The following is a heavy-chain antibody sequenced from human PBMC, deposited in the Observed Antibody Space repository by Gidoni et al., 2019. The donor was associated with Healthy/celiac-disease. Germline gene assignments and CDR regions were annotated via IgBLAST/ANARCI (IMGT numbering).Heavy chain of an antibody. J-gene: IGHJ6*02. CDR1: GFTFSSYG. V-gene: IGHV3-33*01. CDR3: ARAFYSNLKYYYYGMDV. CDR2: IWYDGSNK. Sequence: QVQLVESGGGVVQPGRSLRLSCAASGFTFSSYGMHWVRQAPGKGLEWVAVIWYDGSNKYYADSVKGRFTISRDNSKNTLYLQMNSLRAEDTAVYYCARAFYSNLKYYYYGMDVWGQGTTVTVSS. D-gene: IGHD4-4*01.